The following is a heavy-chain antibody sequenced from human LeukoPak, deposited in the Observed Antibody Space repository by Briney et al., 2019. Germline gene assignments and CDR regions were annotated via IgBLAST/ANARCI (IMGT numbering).Heavy chain of an antibody. CDR3: ARDSSPPIVGTTFWADAFDI. CDR1: AFTFSSYW. CDR2: IGKDGSEK. V-gene: IGHV3-7*01. J-gene: IGHJ3*02. D-gene: IGHD1-26*01. Sequence: PGGSLRLSCAASAFTFSSYWMTWVRQAPGKGLEWVANIGKDGSEKNYMDSVKGRFTISRDNAKNSLYLQMNSLRAEDTAVYYCARDSSPPIVGTTFWADAFDIWGQGIMVTVSS.